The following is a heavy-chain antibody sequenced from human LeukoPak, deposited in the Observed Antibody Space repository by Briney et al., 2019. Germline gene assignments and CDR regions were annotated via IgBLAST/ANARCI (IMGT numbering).Heavy chain of an antibody. CDR3: ARDLEGLMA. CDR2: ISSSGSTI. CDR1: GFTFSSYE. V-gene: IGHV3-48*03. J-gene: IGHJ3*01. D-gene: IGHD2-8*01. Sequence: GGSLRFSCAASGFTFSSYEMTWVRKAPGKGLEWVSYISSSGSTIYYADSVEGRFTISRDNAKNSLYLQMNSLRAEDTAVYYCARDLEGLMAWGQGTMVTVSS.